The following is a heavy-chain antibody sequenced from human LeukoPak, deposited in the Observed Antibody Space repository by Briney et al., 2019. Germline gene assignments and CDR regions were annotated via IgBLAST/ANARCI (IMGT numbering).Heavy chain of an antibody. J-gene: IGHJ4*02. V-gene: IGHV1-2*02. Sequence: GASVKVSCKASGYTFTGYYMHWVRQAPGQGLEWMGWINPNSGGTNYAQKFQGRVTMTRDTSISTAYMELSRLRSDDTAMYYCARDHYDYVWGSYRRAADWGQGTLVTVSS. CDR2: INPNSGGT. CDR1: GYTFTGYY. CDR3: ARDHYDYVWGSYRRAAD. D-gene: IGHD3-16*02.